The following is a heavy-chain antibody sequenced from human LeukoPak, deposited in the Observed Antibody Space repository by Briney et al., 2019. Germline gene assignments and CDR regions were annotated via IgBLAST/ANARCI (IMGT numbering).Heavy chain of an antibody. CDR1: GYSFTTYW. CDR2: IYAGDSDT. Sequence: GASLKISCKGSGYSFTTYWIAWVRQMPGKGLEWMGIIYAGDSDTRYSPSFQGQVTISADKSISTAYLQWSSLKASDTAMYYCARRGRGDAFDIWGQGTMVTVSS. V-gene: IGHV5-51*01. D-gene: IGHD3-10*01. CDR3: ARRGRGDAFDI. J-gene: IGHJ3*02.